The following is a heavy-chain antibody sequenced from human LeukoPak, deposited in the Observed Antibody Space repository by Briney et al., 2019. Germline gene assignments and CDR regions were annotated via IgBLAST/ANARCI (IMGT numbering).Heavy chain of an antibody. CDR2: IYYSGST. CDR1: GGSISSSSYY. Sequence: SETLSLTCTVSGGSISSSSYYWGWIRQPPGKGLEWIGSIYYSGSTYYNPSLKSRVTISVDTSKNQFSLKLSSVTAADTAVYYCATYYYGSGSENWFDPRGQGTLVTVAS. J-gene: IGHJ5*02. D-gene: IGHD3-10*01. CDR3: ATYYYGSGSENWFDP. V-gene: IGHV4-39*01.